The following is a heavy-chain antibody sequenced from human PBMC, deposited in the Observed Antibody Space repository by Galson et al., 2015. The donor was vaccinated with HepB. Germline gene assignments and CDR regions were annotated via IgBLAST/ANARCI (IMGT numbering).Heavy chain of an antibody. CDR2: IKSKTDGGTT. Sequence: SLRLSCAASGFTFSNAWMSWVRQAPGKGLEWVGRIKSKTDGGTTDYAAPVKGRFTISRDDSKNTLYLQMNSLKTEDTAVYYCTTVYCSGGSCVFGAFDIWGQGTMVTVSP. J-gene: IGHJ3*02. CDR3: TTVYCSGGSCVFGAFDI. D-gene: IGHD2-15*01. V-gene: IGHV3-15*01. CDR1: GFTFSNAW.